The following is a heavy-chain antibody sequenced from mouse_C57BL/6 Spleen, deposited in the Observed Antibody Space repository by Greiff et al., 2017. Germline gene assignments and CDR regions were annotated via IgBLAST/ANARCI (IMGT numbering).Heavy chain of an antibody. CDR2: LNPNNGGT. CDR3: ARWDSLYYAMDY. J-gene: IGHJ4*01. Sequence: EVLLQQSGPELVKPGASVKISCKASGYTFTDYSMNWVKQSHGKSLEWIGDLNPNNGGTSYNQKFKGKATLTVDKSSSTAYMELRSLTSEDSAVYYCARWDSLYYAMDYWGQGTSVTVSS. D-gene: IGHD3-3*01. V-gene: IGHV1-26*01. CDR1: GYTFTDYS.